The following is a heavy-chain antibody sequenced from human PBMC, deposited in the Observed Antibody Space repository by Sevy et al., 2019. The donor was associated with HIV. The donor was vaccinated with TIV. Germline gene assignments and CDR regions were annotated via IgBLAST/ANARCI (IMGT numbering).Heavy chain of an antibody. CDR3: ARDDRLGEASFDYYYGMDV. J-gene: IGHJ6*02. CDR1: GFPFSTYG. Sequence: GESLKISCAASGFPFSTYGLHWVRQAPGKGLEWVAVIWYDGSNRYYVDSVKGRFTISRDDSKNTVYLQMNSLRAEGTAVYYGARDDRLGEASFDYYYGMDVWGQGTTVTVSS. D-gene: IGHD3-16*02. CDR2: IWYDGSNR. V-gene: IGHV3-33*01.